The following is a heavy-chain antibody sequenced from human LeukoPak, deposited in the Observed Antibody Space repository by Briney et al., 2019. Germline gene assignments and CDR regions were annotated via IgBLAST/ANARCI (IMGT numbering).Heavy chain of an antibody. CDR1: GFTFSSYA. CDR2: ISSNGGST. D-gene: IGHD3-22*01. J-gene: IGHJ1*01. CDR3: VKGQRYYDSSGYYSIEYFQH. V-gene: IGHV3-64D*09. Sequence: EAGGTVRLSCSASGFTFSSYAMHWVRQAPGKGLEYVSAISSNGGSTYYADSVKGRFTISRDNSKNTLYLQMSSLRAEDTAVYYCVKGQRYYDSSGYYSIEYFQHWGQGTVDTVSS.